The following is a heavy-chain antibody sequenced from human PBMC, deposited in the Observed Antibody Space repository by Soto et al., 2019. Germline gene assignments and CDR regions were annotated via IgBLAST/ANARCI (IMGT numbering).Heavy chain of an antibody. J-gene: IGHJ6*02. V-gene: IGHV3-73*01. CDR2: IRSKGNSYAT. CDR3: FRENYFSFYGIDV. Sequence: PGGSLTLSCASSVCAFSGPTIHCVRHASGKWLEWVGRIRSKGNSYATAYAASVKGRFIISRDDSKTTAYLQMNSLKIEDTAVYYCFRENYFSFYGIDVWGQRTTFIVSS. CDR1: VCAFSGPT. D-gene: IGHD1-7*01.